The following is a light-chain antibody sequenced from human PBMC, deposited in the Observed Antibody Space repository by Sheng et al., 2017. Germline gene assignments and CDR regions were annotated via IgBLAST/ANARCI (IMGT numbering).Light chain of an antibody. CDR3: QQYDKWPLP. Sequence: EIVMTQSPGTLSVSPGERATLSCRASQSVSTYLAWYQQKPGQAPMLLIYGASTRATGIPARFSGSGSGTDFTLTISSLQSEDFAVYYCQQYDKWPLPFGGGTKVEIK. J-gene: IGKJ4*01. V-gene: IGKV3-15*01. CDR1: QSVSTY. CDR2: GAS.